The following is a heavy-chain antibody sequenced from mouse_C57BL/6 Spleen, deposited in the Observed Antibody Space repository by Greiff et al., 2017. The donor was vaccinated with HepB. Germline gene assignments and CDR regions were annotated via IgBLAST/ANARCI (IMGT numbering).Heavy chain of an antibody. J-gene: IGHJ2*01. CDR2: IYPRSGNT. CDR1: GYTFTSYG. D-gene: IGHD1-1*01. Sequence: QVQLQQSGAELARPGASVKLSCKASGYTFTSYGISWVKQRTGQGLEWIGEIYPRSGNTYYNEKFKGKATLTADKSSSTAYMELRSLTSEDSAVYFCAREEVTTVVANFDYWGQGTTLTVSS. CDR3: AREEVTTVVANFDY. V-gene: IGHV1-81*01.